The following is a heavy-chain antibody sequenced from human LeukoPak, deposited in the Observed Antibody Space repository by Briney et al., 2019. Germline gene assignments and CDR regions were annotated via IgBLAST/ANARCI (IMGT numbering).Heavy chain of an antibody. D-gene: IGHD6-19*01. CDR2: IYHSGST. CDR1: GGSISSSGYY. Sequence: PSETLSLTCTVSGGSISSSGYYWSWIRQHPGKGLEWIGYIYHSGSTDYNPSLKSRVTISVDTSKNQFSLKLNSVTAADTAVYFCARQVVAVAGTGYFDYWGQGTLVTVSS. CDR3: ARQVVAVAGTGYFDY. V-gene: IGHV4-31*03. J-gene: IGHJ4*02.